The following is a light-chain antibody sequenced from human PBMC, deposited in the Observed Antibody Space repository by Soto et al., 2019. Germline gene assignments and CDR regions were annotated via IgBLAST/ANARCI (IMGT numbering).Light chain of an antibody. J-gene: IGKJ5*01. CDR1: QSVSSSY. Sequence: EIVLTQSPGTLSLSPGQRATLSCRARQSVSSSYLAWYQQKPGQAPRLLLYNASSRATGLPDRFRGSGSGTDFSPNISRLEPGDIAVYYCQQYGILPLDTFGPGTRLEI. CDR3: QQYGILPLDT. CDR2: NAS. V-gene: IGKV3-20*01.